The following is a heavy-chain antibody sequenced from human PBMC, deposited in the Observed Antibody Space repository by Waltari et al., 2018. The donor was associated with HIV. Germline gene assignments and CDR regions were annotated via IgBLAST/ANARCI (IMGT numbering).Heavy chain of an antibody. CDR1: GFSIATYG. CDR2: MSGSGGGT. J-gene: IGHJ6*02. Sequence: EVKLLESGGGLIQPGGSLRLSCATSGFSIATYGISGVRQGPGKGLDWVASMSGSGGGTHYADSVRGRFTISRDTSKNTVSLHMNSLRAEDTATYYCTTCDSGEKSYYYYSGMDVWGQGTTVIVSS. V-gene: IGHV3-23*01. CDR3: TTCDSGEKSYYYYSGMDV. D-gene: IGHD4-17*01.